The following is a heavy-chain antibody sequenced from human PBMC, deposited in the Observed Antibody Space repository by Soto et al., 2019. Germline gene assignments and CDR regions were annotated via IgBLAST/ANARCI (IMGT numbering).Heavy chain of an antibody. V-gene: IGHV5-51*01. CDR3: ARAGYCTNGVCWDYYYYYGMDV. CDR1: GYSFTSYW. J-gene: IGHJ6*02. Sequence: GESLKISCKGSGYSFTSYWIGWVRQMPGKGLEWMGIIYPGDSDTRYSPPFQGQVTISADKSISTAYLQWSSLKASDTAMYYCARAGYCTNGVCWDYYYYYGMDVWGQGTRVTVSS. D-gene: IGHD2-8*01. CDR2: IYPGDSDT.